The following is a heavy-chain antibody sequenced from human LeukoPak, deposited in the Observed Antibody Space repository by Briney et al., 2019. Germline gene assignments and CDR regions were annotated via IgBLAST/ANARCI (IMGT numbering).Heavy chain of an antibody. D-gene: IGHD5-18*01. V-gene: IGHV4-39*01. CDR3: ARQDTAMVPIDY. CDR2: IYYSGST. CDR1: GGSISSSSYY. J-gene: IGHJ4*02. Sequence: PSETLSLTSTVSGGSISSSSYYWGWIRQPPGKGLEWIGSIYYSGSTYYNPSLKSRVTISVDTSKNQFSLKLSSVTAADTAVYYCARQDTAMVPIDYWGQGTLVTVSS.